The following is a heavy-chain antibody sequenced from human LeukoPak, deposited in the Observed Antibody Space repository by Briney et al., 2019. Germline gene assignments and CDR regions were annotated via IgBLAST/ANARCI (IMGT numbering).Heavy chain of an antibody. CDR2: IYYSGST. Sequence: PSETLSLTCTVSGDSISSSSYFWGWIRQSPGRRLAWIGSIYYSGSTYYNPSLKSRVTISVDKSKNQFSLKLSSVTAADTAVYYCARVWNYYDSSGYYYRYYFDYWGQGTLVTVSS. CDR1: GDSISSSSYF. D-gene: IGHD3-22*01. J-gene: IGHJ4*02. V-gene: IGHV4-39*07. CDR3: ARVWNYYDSSGYYYRYYFDY.